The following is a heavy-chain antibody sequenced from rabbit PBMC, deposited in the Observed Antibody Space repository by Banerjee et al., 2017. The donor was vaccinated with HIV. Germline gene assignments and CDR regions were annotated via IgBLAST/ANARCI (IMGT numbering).Heavy chain of an antibody. V-gene: IGHV1S45*01. Sequence: QQQLEESGGGLVKPEGSLTLTCTASGFSFSSGYWICWVRQAPGKGLEWIACINAGSSGTTYYASWAKGRFTISKTSSTTVTLQMTSLTAADTATYFCARDGYYTYGYGGDAYGNPYYFSVWGPGTLVTVS. J-gene: IGHJ4*01. CDR2: INAGSSGTT. CDR1: GFSFSSGYW. D-gene: IGHD6-1*01. CDR3: ARDGYYTYGYGGDAYGNPYYFSV.